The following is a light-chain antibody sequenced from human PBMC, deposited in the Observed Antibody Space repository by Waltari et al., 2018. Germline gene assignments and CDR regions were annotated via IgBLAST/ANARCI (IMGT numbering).Light chain of an antibody. J-gene: IGKJ3*01. CDR1: QSVRSDL. CDR2: ATS. Sequence: EVVLTQSPGTLSLSPGERATLSCRASQSVRSDLLAWYQQNPGRAPRLLIYATSSRATGIPDRFSGSGFGTDFTLTISRLEAEDFAVYYCQQYGGSPEGFTFGPGTTVDFK. CDR3: QQYGGSPEGFT. V-gene: IGKV3-20*01.